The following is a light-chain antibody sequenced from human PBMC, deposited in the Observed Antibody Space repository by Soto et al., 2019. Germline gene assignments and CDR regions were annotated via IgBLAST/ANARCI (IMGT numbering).Light chain of an antibody. CDR2: GAS. CDR1: QSVIDNY. J-gene: IGKJ3*01. Sequence: EIVLSQSPGTLSLSPGERATLSCRSSQSVIDNYLAWYQQQPGQAPRLLIYGASSRATGIPDRFSGSGSATEFTLTISSLQAEDVAVYYCQQYYSTPFTFGPGTKVDIK. V-gene: IGKV3-20*01. CDR3: QQYYSTPFT.